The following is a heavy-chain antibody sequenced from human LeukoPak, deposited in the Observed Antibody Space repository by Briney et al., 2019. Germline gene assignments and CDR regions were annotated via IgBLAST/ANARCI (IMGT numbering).Heavy chain of an antibody. CDR2: ISSASGTI. J-gene: IGHJ6*02. V-gene: IGHV3-48*03. CDR3: ARSTELSDPYFYYGMDV. CDR1: GFSFRSFE. Sequence: GGSLRLSCAASGFSFRSFEMSWVRQAPGKGLECIAYISSASGTIYHADSVKGRFTISRDNANNSLYLEMNSLRAEDTAIYYCARSTELSDPYFYYGMDVWGQGTTVTVSS. D-gene: IGHD1-26*01.